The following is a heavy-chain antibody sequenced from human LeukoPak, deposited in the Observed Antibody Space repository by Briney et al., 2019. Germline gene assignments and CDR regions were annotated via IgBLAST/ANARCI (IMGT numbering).Heavy chain of an antibody. CDR2: ISAYNGNT. D-gene: IGHD6-19*01. V-gene: IGHV1-18*01. J-gene: IGHJ6*02. CDR1: GYTFTSYG. Sequence: ASVKVSCKASGYTFTSYGISWVRQAPGQGLEWMGWISAYNGNTNYAQKLQGRVTMTTDTSTSTAYMELRSLRSDDTAVYYCARGLVAVAGTAYYGMDVWGQGTTVTVSS. CDR3: ARGLVAVAGTAYYGMDV.